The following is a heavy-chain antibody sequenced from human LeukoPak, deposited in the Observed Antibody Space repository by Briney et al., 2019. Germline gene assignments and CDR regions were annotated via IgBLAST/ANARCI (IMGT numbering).Heavy chain of an antibody. CDR2: INHSGST. J-gene: IGHJ4*02. D-gene: IGHD3-22*01. Sequence: PSETLSLTCAVYGGSFSGYYWSWIRQPPGKGLEWIGEINHSGSTNYNPSLKSRVTISVDTSKNQFSLKLSSVTAADTAVYYCARGRDYDPPAGDWGQGTLVTVSS. CDR3: ARGRDYDPPAGD. CDR1: GGSFSGYY. V-gene: IGHV4-34*01.